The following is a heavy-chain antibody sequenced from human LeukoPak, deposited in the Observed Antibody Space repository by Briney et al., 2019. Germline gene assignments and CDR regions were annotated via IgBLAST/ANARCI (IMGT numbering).Heavy chain of an antibody. J-gene: IGHJ4*02. CDR2: IYYSGST. CDR3: ARRRGYSFDY. Sequence: PSETLSLTCTVSDDSINRSSYFWGWIRQPPGKGLEWIGSIYYSGSTYYNPPLKSRVTISVDTSKNQFSLRLSSVTAADTALYYCARRRGYSFDYWGQGTLVTVSS. V-gene: IGHV4-39*07. D-gene: IGHD5-18*01. CDR1: DDSINRSSYF.